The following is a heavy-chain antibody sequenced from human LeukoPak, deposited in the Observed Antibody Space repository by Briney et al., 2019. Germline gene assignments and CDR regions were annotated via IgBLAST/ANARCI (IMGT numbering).Heavy chain of an antibody. CDR1: GGSLSSSNW. CDR3: ARTQWRREYYFDY. CDR2: IYHSGST. D-gene: IGHD6-19*01. Sequence: PSGTLSLTCAVSGGSLSSSNWWSWVRQPPGKGLEWIGEIYHSGSTNYNPSLKSRVTISVDKSKNQFSLKLSSVTAADTAVYYCARTQWRREYYFDYWGQGTLVTVSS. V-gene: IGHV4-4*02. J-gene: IGHJ4*02.